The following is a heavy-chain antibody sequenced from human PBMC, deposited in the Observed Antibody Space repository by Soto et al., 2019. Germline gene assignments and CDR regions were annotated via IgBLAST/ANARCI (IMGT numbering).Heavy chain of an antibody. D-gene: IGHD1-26*01. CDR3: ARSVGSHDAFDI. V-gene: IGHV1-3*01. Sequence: ASVKVSCKASGYTFTSYAMHWVRQAPGQRLEWMGWINAGNGNTKYSQKFQGRVTITRDTSASTAYMELSSLRSEDTAVYYCARSVGSHDAFDIWGQGTMVTVS. CDR2: INAGNGNT. CDR1: GYTFTSYA. J-gene: IGHJ3*02.